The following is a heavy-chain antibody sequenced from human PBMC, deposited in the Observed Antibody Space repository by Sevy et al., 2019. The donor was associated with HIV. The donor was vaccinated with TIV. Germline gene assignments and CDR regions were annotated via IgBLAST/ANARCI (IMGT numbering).Heavy chain of an antibody. V-gene: IGHV3-21*01. J-gene: IGHJ1*01. CDR2: ISSSSSYI. Sequence: GGSLRLSCAASGFTFSSYSMNWVRQAPGKGLEWVSSISSSSSYIYYADSVKGRFTISRDNAKNSLYLQMNSLRAEDTAVYYCARVVKQWLFQHWGQGTLVTDSS. CDR3: ARVVKQWLFQH. D-gene: IGHD6-19*01. CDR1: GFTFSSYS.